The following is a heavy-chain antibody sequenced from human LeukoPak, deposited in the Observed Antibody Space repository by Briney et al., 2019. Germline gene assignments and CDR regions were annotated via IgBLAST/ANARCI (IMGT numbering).Heavy chain of an antibody. Sequence: GGSLRLSCAASGFTFSSYAMSWVRQAPEKGLEWVSAISGSGGSTYYADSVKGRFTISRDNSKNTLYLQMNSLRAEDTAVYYCAKGLTYYYDSSGYYLDYWGQGTLVTVSS. V-gene: IGHV3-23*01. CDR3: AKGLTYYYDSSGYYLDY. CDR1: GFTFSSYA. D-gene: IGHD3-22*01. J-gene: IGHJ4*02. CDR2: ISGSGGST.